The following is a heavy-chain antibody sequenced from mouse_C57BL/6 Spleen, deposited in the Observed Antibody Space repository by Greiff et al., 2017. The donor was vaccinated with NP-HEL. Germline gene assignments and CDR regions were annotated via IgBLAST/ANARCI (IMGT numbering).Heavy chain of an antibody. D-gene: IGHD1-1*01. Sequence: QVQLQQSGAELVMPGASVKLSCKASGYTFTSYWMHWVKQRPGHGLEWIGEIDPSDSYTNYNQKFKGKSTLTVDKSSSTAYMQLSSLTSEDSAVYYCARMDTTVSYWGQGTLVTVSA. V-gene: IGHV1-69*01. J-gene: IGHJ3*01. CDR3: ARMDTTVSY. CDR1: GYTFTSYW. CDR2: IDPSDSYT.